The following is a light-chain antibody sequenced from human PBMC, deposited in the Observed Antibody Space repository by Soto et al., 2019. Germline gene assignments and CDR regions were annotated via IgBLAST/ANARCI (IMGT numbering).Light chain of an antibody. J-gene: IGLJ1*01. Sequence: QSALTQPASVSGSPGQSITISCTGTSSDVGSYNLVSWYQQHPGKAPKLMIYEGSKRPSGVSNRVSASKSGNTASLTVSGLRAEDEADYYCSSYAGSNNFVFGSGNKVTVL. CDR3: SSYAGSNNFV. CDR1: SSDVGSYNL. V-gene: IGLV2-14*02. CDR2: EGS.